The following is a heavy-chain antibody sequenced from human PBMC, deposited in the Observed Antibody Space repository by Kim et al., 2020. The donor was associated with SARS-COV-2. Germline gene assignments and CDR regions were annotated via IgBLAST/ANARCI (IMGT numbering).Heavy chain of an antibody. Sequence: PSLKSQVTVSVDSSKTQFSLRLTAVTAADTAVYYCARVHSYGADYNDFDYWGRGILVTVSS. CDR3: ARVHSYGADYNDFDY. D-gene: IGHD5-18*01. J-gene: IGHJ4*02. V-gene: IGHV4-30-2*04.